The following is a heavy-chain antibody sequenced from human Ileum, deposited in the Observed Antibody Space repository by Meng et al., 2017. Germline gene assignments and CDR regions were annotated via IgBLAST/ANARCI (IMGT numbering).Heavy chain of an antibody. Sequence: QVQLQESGPGLVKPSQTLSLTCSLSGGSFSSDNYYWTWIRQTPGKGLEWIGLTYYNGSPFYNPSLRSRVTISVDTSKDQFSLKLTSVTAADTAVYYCARGAYLGSGYYFDYWGQGALVTVSS. CDR2: TYYNGSP. CDR3: ARGAYLGSGYYFDY. CDR1: GGSFSSDNYY. J-gene: IGHJ4*02. V-gene: IGHV4-30-4*01. D-gene: IGHD3-10*01.